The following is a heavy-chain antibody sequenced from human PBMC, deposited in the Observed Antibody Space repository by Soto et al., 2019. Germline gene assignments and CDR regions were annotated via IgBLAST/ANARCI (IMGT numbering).Heavy chain of an antibody. Sequence: PGESLKISCKGSGYSFTSYWISWVRQMPGKGLEWTGRIDPSDSYTNYSPSFQGHVTISADKSISTTYLQWSSLKASDTAMYYCARHRDGDFNFDYWGQGTLVTVSS. CDR2: IDPSDSYT. CDR1: GYSFTSYW. V-gene: IGHV5-10-1*01. J-gene: IGHJ4*02. CDR3: ARHRDGDFNFDY. D-gene: IGHD4-17*01.